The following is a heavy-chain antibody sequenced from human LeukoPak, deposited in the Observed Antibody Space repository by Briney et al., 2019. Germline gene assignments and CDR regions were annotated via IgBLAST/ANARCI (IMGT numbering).Heavy chain of an antibody. CDR1: GFIFSSYD. V-gene: IGHV3-13*01. CDR3: ARAAYSSTWYSRYFDL. D-gene: IGHD6-13*01. J-gene: IGHJ2*01. CDR2: IGTAGEI. Sequence: GGSLRLSCAASGFIFSSYDMHWVRQATGKGLEWVSGIGTAGEIYYPGSVKGRFTISRENAKNSLYLQMNSLRAGDTAVYYCARAAYSSTWYSRYFDLWGRGTLVTVSS.